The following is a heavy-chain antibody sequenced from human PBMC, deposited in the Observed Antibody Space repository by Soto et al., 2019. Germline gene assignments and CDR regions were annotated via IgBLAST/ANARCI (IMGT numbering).Heavy chain of an antibody. D-gene: IGHD3-22*01. CDR1: GFTFSSYA. CDR3: ARASDSSGYYKGDAFDI. CDR2: ISYDGINK. V-gene: IGHV3-30-3*01. J-gene: IGHJ3*02. Sequence: PGGSLRLSCAASGFTFSSYAMHWVRQAPGKGLEWVAVISYDGINKYYADSVKGRFTISRDNSKNTLYLQMNSLRAEDTSVYYCARASDSSGYYKGDAFDIWGQGTMVTVSS.